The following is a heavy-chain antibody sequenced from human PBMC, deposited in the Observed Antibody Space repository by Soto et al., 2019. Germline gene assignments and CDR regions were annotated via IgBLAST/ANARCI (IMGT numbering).Heavy chain of an antibody. Sequence: QLQLQESGPGLVKPSETLSLTCTVSGGSISSSSYYWGWIRQPPGKGLGWIGSIYYSGSTYYNPSLKSRVTISVDTSKNQFSLKLSSVTAADTAVYYCARLSGKKQWLVVKNWFDPWGQGTLVTVSS. CDR2: IYYSGST. V-gene: IGHV4-39*01. J-gene: IGHJ5*02. CDR3: ARLSGKKQWLVVKNWFDP. CDR1: GGSISSSSYY. D-gene: IGHD6-19*01.